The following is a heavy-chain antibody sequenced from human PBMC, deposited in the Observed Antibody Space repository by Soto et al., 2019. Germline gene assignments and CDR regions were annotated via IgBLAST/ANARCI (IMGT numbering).Heavy chain of an antibody. D-gene: IGHD6-6*01. Sequence: ASVKVSCTGSGYTFTSYAMHWVRQAPGQRLEWMGWINAGNGNTKYSQKFQGRVTITRDTSASTAYMELSSLRSEDTAVYYCARDRGEYSSSYWFDPWGQGTLVTVSS. CDR1: GYTFTSYA. CDR3: ARDRGEYSSSYWFDP. J-gene: IGHJ5*02. CDR2: INAGNGNT. V-gene: IGHV1-3*01.